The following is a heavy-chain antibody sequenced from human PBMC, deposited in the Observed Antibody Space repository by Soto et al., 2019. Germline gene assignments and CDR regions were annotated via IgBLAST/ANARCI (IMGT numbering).Heavy chain of an antibody. Sequence: VQLVQSGADVKKPGSSVKVSCKAYGDTFSSYTINWVRQAPGQGLEWMGRLIPLLDLSNYTRKVQGSVTITADKSTNTAYMELANLRSEDTAVYYCAGLGSGWQSEDFDNWGQGTLVTVSS. CDR2: LIPLLDLS. CDR3: AGLGSGWQSEDFDN. CDR1: GDTFSSYT. D-gene: IGHD6-19*01. J-gene: IGHJ1*01. V-gene: IGHV1-69*02.